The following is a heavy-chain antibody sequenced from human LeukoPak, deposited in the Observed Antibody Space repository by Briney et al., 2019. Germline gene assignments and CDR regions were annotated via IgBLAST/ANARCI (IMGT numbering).Heavy chain of an antibody. J-gene: IGHJ6*02. CDR2: VYTSGST. Sequence: KSSETLSLTCTVSGVSISSYYWSWLRQPPGKGLEWIGYVYTSGSTSYNPSLKSRVTISVDTSKNQFSLKLSSVTAADTAVYYCARDLVTTVANYGMDVWGQGTTVTVSS. CDR1: GVSISSYY. CDR3: ARDLVTTVANYGMDV. D-gene: IGHD4-11*01. V-gene: IGHV4-59*01.